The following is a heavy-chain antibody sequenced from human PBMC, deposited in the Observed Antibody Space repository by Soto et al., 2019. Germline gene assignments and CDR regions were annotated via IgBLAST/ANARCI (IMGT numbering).Heavy chain of an antibody. D-gene: IGHD6-6*01. CDR1: GGSFSGYY. CDR3: ARQARGSRYFDY. Sequence: QVQLQRWGAGLLKPSETLSLTCAVYGGSFSGYYWSWIRQPPGKGLEWIGEINHSGSTNYNPSLKSRVTRSVDTSKNQFSLKLSSVTAADTAVYYCARQARGSRYFDYWGQGTLVTVSS. CDR2: INHSGST. V-gene: IGHV4-34*01. J-gene: IGHJ4*02.